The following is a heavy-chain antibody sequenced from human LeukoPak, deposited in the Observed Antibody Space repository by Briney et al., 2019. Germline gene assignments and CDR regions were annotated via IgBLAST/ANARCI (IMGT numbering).Heavy chain of an antibody. Sequence: GGSLRLSCAASGFTFSSYSMNWVRQAPGKGLEWVSYISSSSSTIYYADSVKGRFTISRDNAKNSLYLQMNSLRAEDTAVYYCASEEGLFPGAFDIWGQGTMVTVSS. D-gene: IGHD2-21*01. J-gene: IGHJ3*02. CDR2: ISSSSSTI. CDR3: ASEEGLFPGAFDI. V-gene: IGHV3-48*04. CDR1: GFTFSSYS.